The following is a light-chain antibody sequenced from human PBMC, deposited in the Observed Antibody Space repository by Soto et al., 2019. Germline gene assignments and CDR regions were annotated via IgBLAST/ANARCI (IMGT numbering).Light chain of an antibody. V-gene: IGKV3-15*01. CDR2: GAS. Sequence: EIVMTQSPATLSVSPGERATLSCRASQSVSSNLAWYQQKPGQAPRLLIYGASTRATGIPARFSGTGSETDFTLTINRLEPEDFAVYYCQQYENSPITFGQGTRLEIK. CDR3: QQYENSPIT. J-gene: IGKJ5*01. CDR1: QSVSSN.